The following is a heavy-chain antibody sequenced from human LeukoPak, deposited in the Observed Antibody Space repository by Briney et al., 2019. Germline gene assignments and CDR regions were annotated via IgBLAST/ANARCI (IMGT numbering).Heavy chain of an antibody. CDR2: IMPLFNTA. CDR3: ARVDRYHYYLDV. Sequence: SVKVSCKASGGTFSSYSITWVRQAPGQGLEWMGGIMPLFNTANYAQQFQGRVTITTDESTSTAYMELSSLRFEDTAMYYCARVDRYHYYLDVWGKGTTVTVS. J-gene: IGHJ6*03. V-gene: IGHV1-69*05. CDR1: GGTFSSYS.